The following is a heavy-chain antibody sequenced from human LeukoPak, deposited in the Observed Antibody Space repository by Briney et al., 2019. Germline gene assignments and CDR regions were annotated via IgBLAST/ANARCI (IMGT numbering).Heavy chain of an antibody. D-gene: IGHD3-22*01. CDR1: GYTFTIYD. Sequence: ASVTVSFKASGYTFTIYDINWVRQATGQGLKWMGWMNPNSGNTGYAQKFQGRVTMTRNTSISTAYMELSSLRSEDTAVYYCARGRYYYDSSGYSFDPWGEGTLVTVSS. V-gene: IGHV1-8*01. CDR2: MNPNSGNT. CDR3: ARGRYYYDSSGYSFDP. J-gene: IGHJ5*02.